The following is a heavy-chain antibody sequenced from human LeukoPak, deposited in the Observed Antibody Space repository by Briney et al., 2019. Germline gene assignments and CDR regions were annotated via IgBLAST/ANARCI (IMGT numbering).Heavy chain of an antibody. CDR2: IGEGGNT. CDR1: GFTFSDYY. CDR3: ARGGGYTAFDF. V-gene: IGHV3-53*01. J-gene: IGHJ5*01. D-gene: IGHD5-18*01. Sequence: GGSLRLSCAASGFTFSDYYMSWIRQAPGKGLEWVSGIGEGGNTYYADSVKGRFTISRDDSKNTLYLQMNSLRAEDTAVYYCARGGGYTAFDFWGQGTLVTVSS.